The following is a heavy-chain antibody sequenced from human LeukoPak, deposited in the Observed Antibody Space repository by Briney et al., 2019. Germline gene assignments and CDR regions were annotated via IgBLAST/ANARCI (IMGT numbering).Heavy chain of an antibody. Sequence: GGSLRLSCAASGFIFSSYGMHWVRQAPGKGLEWVAFIRYDGSKKYYADSVKGRFTISRDNSKNTLYLEVISLTAEDTAVYYCAKDDAWLRFGEWSQGTLVTVSS. J-gene: IGHJ4*02. V-gene: IGHV3-30*02. D-gene: IGHD3-10*01. CDR2: IRYDGSKK. CDR1: GFIFSSYG. CDR3: AKDDAWLRFGE.